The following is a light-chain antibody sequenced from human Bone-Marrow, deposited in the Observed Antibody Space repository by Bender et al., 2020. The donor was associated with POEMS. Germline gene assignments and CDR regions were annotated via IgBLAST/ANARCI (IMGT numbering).Light chain of an antibody. CDR2: DVS. CDR1: SSDIGGYNY. V-gene: IGLV2-14*03. J-gene: IGLJ2*01. Sequence: QSALTQPASVSGSPGQSITISCTGTSSDIGGYNYVSWYQQHPGKAPKLVIYDVSHWPSGVSHPFLGSKSGNTASLTIPGLQADDEADYYCAAYTGTTVVFGGGTKLTVL. CDR3: AAYTGTTVV.